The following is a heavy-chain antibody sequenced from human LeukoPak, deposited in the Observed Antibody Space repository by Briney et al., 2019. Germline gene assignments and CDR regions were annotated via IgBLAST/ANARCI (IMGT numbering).Heavy chain of an antibody. J-gene: IGHJ6*02. Sequence: GGSLRLSCAASGFTFSDSAMHWVRQASGKGLEWVGRIRSKANSYATAYAASVKGRFTISRDDSKNTAYLQMNSLKTEDTAVYYCTRVTVAGTYGMDVWGQGTTVTVSS. CDR3: TRVTVAGTYGMDV. D-gene: IGHD6-19*01. CDR2: IRSKANSYAT. CDR1: GFTFSDSA. V-gene: IGHV3-73*01.